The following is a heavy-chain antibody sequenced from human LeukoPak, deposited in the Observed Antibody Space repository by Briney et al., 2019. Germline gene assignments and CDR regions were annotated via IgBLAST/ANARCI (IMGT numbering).Heavy chain of an antibody. V-gene: IGHV3-53*01. CDR3: ASTSRLEKRDNHYYYMDV. D-gene: IGHD1/OR15-1a*01. CDR1: GFIVSTNY. J-gene: IGHJ6*03. CDR2: IYSGGGT. Sequence: GGSLRLSCAASGFIVSTNYMSWVRQAPGKGLESVSNIYSGGGTYYADSVKGRSSISRDGSKNTLYLQMTSLRAEDAAVYYCASTSRLEKRDNHYYYMDVWGTGTTVTVSS.